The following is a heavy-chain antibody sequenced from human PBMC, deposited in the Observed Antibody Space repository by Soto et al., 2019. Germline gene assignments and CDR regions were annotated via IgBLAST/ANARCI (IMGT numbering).Heavy chain of an antibody. J-gene: IGHJ3*02. CDR2: ISYDGSRT. CDR3: AKNLLEEPADYYDTKADALDT. CDR1: GFTFSRYG. Sequence: GGSLRLSCAASGFTFSRYGVHWVRQAPGKGLEWVSFISYDGSRTYYADSVKGRFTISRDNSKNTVFLQMDSLRAEDTAVYYCAKNLLEEPADYYDTKADALDTWGQGAMVTRLL. V-gene: IGHV3-30*02. D-gene: IGHD3-22*01.